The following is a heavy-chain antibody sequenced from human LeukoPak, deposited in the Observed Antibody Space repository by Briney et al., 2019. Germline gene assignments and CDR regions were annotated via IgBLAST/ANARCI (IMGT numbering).Heavy chain of an antibody. CDR2: IIPIFGTA. CDR3: ARRYSSSWADHYFDY. Sequence: SVKVSCKASGATFSTYAISWVRQAPGQGLEWMGGIIPIFGTANYAQKFQGRVTITTDESTSTAYMELSSLRSEDTAVYYCARRYSSSWADHYFDYWGQGTLVTVSS. CDR1: GATFSTYA. D-gene: IGHD6-13*01. V-gene: IGHV1-69*05. J-gene: IGHJ4*02.